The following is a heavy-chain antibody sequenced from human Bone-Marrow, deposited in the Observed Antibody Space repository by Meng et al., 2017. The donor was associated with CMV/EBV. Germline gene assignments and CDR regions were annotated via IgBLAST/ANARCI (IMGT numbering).Heavy chain of an antibody. CDR3: ARSPFRSYGPRVASDI. CDR1: GFTFSSYA. V-gene: IGHV3-30-3*01. D-gene: IGHD5-18*01. CDR2: ISYDGSNK. Sequence: GFTFSSYAMHWVRQAPGKGLEWVAVISYDGSNKYYADSVKGRFTISRDNSKNTLYLQMNSLRAEDTAVYYCARSPFRSYGPRVASDIWGQGTMVTVSS. J-gene: IGHJ3*02.